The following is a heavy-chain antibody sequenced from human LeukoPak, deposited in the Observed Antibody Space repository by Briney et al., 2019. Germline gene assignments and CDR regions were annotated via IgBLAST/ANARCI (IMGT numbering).Heavy chain of an antibody. CDR1: GFTFSSYG. CDR2: IRYDGSNK. V-gene: IGHV3-30*02. CDR3: ANQGYYDSSGYGIDY. J-gene: IGHJ4*02. D-gene: IGHD3-22*01. Sequence: GGSLRLSCAASGFTFSSYGMHWVRQAPGKGLEWVAFIRYDGSNKYYADSVKGRFTISRDNSKNTLYLQMNSLRAEDTAVYYCANQGYYDSSGYGIDYWGQGTLVTVSS.